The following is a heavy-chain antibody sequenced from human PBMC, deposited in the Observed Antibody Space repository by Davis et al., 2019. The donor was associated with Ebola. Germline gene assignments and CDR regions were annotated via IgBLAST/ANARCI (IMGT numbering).Heavy chain of an antibody. CDR2: ISCSGGST. V-gene: IGHV3-23*01. Sequence: PGGSLRLSCAASGFTFSSYAMSWVRQAPGKGLEWVSAISCSGGSTYYADSVKGRFTISRDNSKNTLYLQMNSLRAEDTAVYYCARHDYGDSHFDYWGQGTLVTVSS. J-gene: IGHJ4*02. CDR3: ARHDYGDSHFDY. CDR1: GFTFSSYA. D-gene: IGHD4-17*01.